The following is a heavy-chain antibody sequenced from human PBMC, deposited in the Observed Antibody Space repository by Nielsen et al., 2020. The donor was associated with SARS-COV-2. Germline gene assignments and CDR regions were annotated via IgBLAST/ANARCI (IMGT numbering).Heavy chain of an antibody. Sequence: ASVKVSCKASGYTFTSYAMHWVRQAPGQRLEWMGWINAGNGNTKYSQKFQGRVTITRDTSASTAYMELSSLRSEDTAVYYCARARIAAAGPPRYFDLWGRGTLVTVSS. CDR2: INAGNGNT. CDR3: ARARIAAAGPPRYFDL. CDR1: GYTFTSYA. V-gene: IGHV1-3*01. J-gene: IGHJ2*01. D-gene: IGHD6-13*01.